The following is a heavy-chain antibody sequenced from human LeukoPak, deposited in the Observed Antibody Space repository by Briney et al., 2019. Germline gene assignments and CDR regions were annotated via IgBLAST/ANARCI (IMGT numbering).Heavy chain of an antibody. CDR1: GDSVSSNSAA. Sequence: SQTLSLNCAISGDSVSSNSAAWNWIRQSPSRGLEWLGRTYYRSKWYNDYAVSVKSRITINPDTSKNQFSLHLNSVTPADTAVYYCARDEQQLVRPFDYWGQGTLVTVSS. CDR2: TYYRSKWYN. V-gene: IGHV6-1*01. D-gene: IGHD6-13*01. CDR3: ARDEQQLVRPFDY. J-gene: IGHJ4*02.